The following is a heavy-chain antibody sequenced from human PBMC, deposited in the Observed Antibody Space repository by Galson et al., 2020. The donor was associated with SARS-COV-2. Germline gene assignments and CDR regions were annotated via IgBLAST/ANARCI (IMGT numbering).Heavy chain of an antibody. J-gene: IGHJ5*02. CDR2: MNPNSGNT. D-gene: IGHD6-13*01. CDR1: GYTFTDYD. Sequence: GESLKISCKASGYTFTDYDINWVRQATGQGLEWMGWMNPNSGNTGYAQKFQGRVTMTRDTSIGTAYMQLSSLRSEDTAVYYCATYSGSSMRGVDPWGQGTLVTVSS. CDR3: ATYSGSSMRGVDP. V-gene: IGHV1-8*01.